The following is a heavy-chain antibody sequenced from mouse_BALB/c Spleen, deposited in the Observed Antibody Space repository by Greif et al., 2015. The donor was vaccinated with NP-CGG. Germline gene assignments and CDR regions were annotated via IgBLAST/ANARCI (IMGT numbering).Heavy chain of an antibody. CDR2: INPSTGYT. CDR3: ARGTTVVATDWYFDV. J-gene: IGHJ1*01. Sequence: QVQLQQSGAELAKPGASVKMSCKASGYTFTSYWMHWVKQRPGQGLEWIGYINPSTGYTEYNQKFKDKATLTADKSSSTAYMQLSSLTSEDSAVYYCARGTTVVATDWYFDVWGAGTMVTVSS. D-gene: IGHD1-1*01. V-gene: IGHV1-7*01. CDR1: GYTFTSYW.